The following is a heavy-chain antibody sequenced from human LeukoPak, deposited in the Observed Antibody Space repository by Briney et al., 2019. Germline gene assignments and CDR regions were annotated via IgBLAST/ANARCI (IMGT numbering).Heavy chain of an antibody. D-gene: IGHD2-2*01. J-gene: IGHJ6*03. Sequence: SETLSLTCTVSGYSISSGYYWGWIRQPPGKGLEWIGSIYHSGSTYYNPSLKSRVTISVDTSKNQFSLKLSSVTAADTAVYYCARDSIVVVPAAAYYYYYMDVWGKGTTVTVSS. CDR1: GYSISSGYY. V-gene: IGHV4-38-2*02. CDR2: IYHSGST. CDR3: ARDSIVVVPAAAYYYYYMDV.